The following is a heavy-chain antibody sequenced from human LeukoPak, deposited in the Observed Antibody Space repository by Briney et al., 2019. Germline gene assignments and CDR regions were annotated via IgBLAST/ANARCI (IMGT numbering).Heavy chain of an antibody. V-gene: IGHV4-59*08. J-gene: IGHJ4*02. CDR3: ARFRVGSGWYFDY. D-gene: IGHD6-19*01. Sequence: SETLSLTCTVSGGSMSNYYWSWIRQPPGKGLEWIGYIYYSGGTSYNPSLKSRVTISVDTSKNQFSLKLSSVTAADTAVYYCARFRVGSGWYFDYWGQGTLVTVSP. CDR2: IYYSGGT. CDR1: GGSMSNYY.